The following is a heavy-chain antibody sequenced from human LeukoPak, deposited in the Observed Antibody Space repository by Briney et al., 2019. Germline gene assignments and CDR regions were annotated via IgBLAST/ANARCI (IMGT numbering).Heavy chain of an antibody. CDR3: XXXXXXGSGSYYTGFDY. CDR1: GYTFTSYG. J-gene: IGHJ4*02. CDR2: ISAYNGNT. Sequence: ASVKVSCKASGYTFTSYGISWVRQAPGQGLEWTGWISAYNGNTNYAQTLQGRVTMTTDTSTSTAYMELRSLRSDDTAVYYCXXXXXXGSGSYYTGFDYWGQGTLVTVSS. D-gene: IGHD3-10*01. V-gene: IGHV1-18*01.